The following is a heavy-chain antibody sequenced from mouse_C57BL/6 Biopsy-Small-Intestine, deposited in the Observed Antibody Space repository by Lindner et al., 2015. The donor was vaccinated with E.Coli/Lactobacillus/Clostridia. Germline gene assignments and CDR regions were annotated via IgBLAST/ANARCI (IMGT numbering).Heavy chain of an antibody. CDR2: IYPGGGYT. CDR1: GYTFTNYW. V-gene: IGHV1-63*01. CDR3: ARQNYDAMDY. Sequence: VQLQESGAELVRPGTSVKMSCKASGYTFTNYWIGWAKQRPGHGLEWIGDIYPGGGYTNYNEKFKGKATLTADKSSSTAYMQFNSLTSEDSAIYYCARQNYDAMDYWGQGTSVTVSS. J-gene: IGHJ4*01.